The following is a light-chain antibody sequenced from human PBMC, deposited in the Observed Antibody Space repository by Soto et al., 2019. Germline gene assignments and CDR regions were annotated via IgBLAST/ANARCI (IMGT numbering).Light chain of an antibody. Sequence: IQLTHSPSSLSASVGDRVTITCRASQGIRNYLVWYQQKSGKAPKLLIYAASTLQSGVPSRFGGSGSGTDFTLNIGSLQPEDFATNCCQQLNSYPPLTFGGGTKVAIK. V-gene: IGKV1-9*01. J-gene: IGKJ4*01. CDR1: QGIRNY. CDR3: QQLNSYPPLT. CDR2: AAS.